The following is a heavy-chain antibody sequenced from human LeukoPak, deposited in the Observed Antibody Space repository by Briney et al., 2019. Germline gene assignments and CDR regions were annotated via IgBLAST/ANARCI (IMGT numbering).Heavy chain of an antibody. J-gene: IGHJ1*01. CDR1: GFTFSSYG. D-gene: IGHD1-26*01. CDR2: ISYDGSNK. Sequence: PGGSLRLSCAASGFTFSSYGMHWVRQAPGKGLEWVAVISYDGSNKYYADSVKGRFTISRDNSKNTLYLQMNSLRAEDTAVYYCAREIPGRSYSGSTGGFQHWGQGTLVTVSS. V-gene: IGHV3-30*19. CDR3: AREIPGRSYSGSTGGFQH.